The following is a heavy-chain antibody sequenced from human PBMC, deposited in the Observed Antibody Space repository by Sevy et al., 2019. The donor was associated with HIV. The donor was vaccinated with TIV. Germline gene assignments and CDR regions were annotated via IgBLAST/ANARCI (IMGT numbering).Heavy chain of an antibody. Sequence: ASVKVSCKASGYTFTSYDINWVRQATGQGLEWMGWMNPNSGNPGYAQKFQGRVTMTRNTSISTAYMELSSLRSEDTAVYYCARKPTSSIWTGIVGAPGLSWFDPWGQGTLVTVSS. CDR2: MNPNSGNP. J-gene: IGHJ5*02. D-gene: IGHD1-26*01. CDR3: ARKPTSSIWTGIVGAPGLSWFDP. CDR1: GYTFTSYD. V-gene: IGHV1-8*01.